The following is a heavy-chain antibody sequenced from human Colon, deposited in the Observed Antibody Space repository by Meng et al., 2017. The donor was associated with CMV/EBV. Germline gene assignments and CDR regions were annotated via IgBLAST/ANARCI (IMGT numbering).Heavy chain of an antibody. CDR2: INIGGTT. CDR3: ARHTYAVSASGFDY. V-gene: IGHV4-39*01. J-gene: IGHJ4*02. Sequence: SETLSLTCNVSGGAISSSDYYWGWIRQPPGNGLEWIGSINIGGTTYYRPSLQNRITISMDTSRNLFSLIPPSVTAADTAVYYCARHTYAVSASGFDYWGQGTPVTVSS. D-gene: IGHD6-13*01. CDR1: GGAISSSDYY.